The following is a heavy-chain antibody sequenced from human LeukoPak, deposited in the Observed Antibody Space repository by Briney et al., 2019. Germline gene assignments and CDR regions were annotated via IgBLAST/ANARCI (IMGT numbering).Heavy chain of an antibody. D-gene: IGHD1-26*01. J-gene: IGHJ4*02. V-gene: IGHV3-30*02. CDR1: GFTFSSYG. CDR2: ARYDGSNK. CDR3: AKSGGTYFFDY. Sequence: GGSLRLSCAASGFTFSSYGMHWVRQAPGKGLEWVAFARYDGSNKDYADSVKGRFTISRDNSKNTLYLQMNSLRAEDTAVFYCAKSGGTYFFDYWGQGTLVIASS.